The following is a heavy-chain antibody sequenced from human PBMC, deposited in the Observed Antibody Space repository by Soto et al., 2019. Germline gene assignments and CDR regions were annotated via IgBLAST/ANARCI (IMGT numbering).Heavy chain of an antibody. D-gene: IGHD3-3*01. Sequence: HPGGSLRLSCAASGFTFSSYAMSWVRQAPGKGLEWVSAISGSGGSTYYADSVKGRFTISRDNSKNTLYLQMNSLRAEDTAVYYCAKVPVLYDFWSADDYYYMDVWGKGTTVTVSS. CDR3: AKVPVLYDFWSADDYYYMDV. CDR2: ISGSGGST. V-gene: IGHV3-23*01. J-gene: IGHJ6*03. CDR1: GFTFSSYA.